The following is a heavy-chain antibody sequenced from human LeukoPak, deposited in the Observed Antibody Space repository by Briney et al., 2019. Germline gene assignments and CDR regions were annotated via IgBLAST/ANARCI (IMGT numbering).Heavy chain of an antibody. CDR3: ARRGRIAAAGRVNWFDP. CDR1: GYTFTSYD. J-gene: IGHJ5*02. V-gene: IGHV1-8*01. Sequence: ASVKVSCKASGYTFTSYDVNWVRQATGQGLEWMGWMNPNSGNTGYAQKFQGGVTMTRNTSISTAYMELSSLRSEDTAVYYCARRGRIAAAGRVNWFDPWGQGTLVTVSS. CDR2: MNPNSGNT. D-gene: IGHD6-13*01.